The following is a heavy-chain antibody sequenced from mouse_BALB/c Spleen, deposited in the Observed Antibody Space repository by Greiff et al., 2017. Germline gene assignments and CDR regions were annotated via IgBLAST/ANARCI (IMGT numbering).Heavy chain of an antibody. CDR1: GFSLTSYG. Sequence: VQLQQSGPGLVAPSQSLSITCTVSGFSLTSYGVHWVRQPPGKGLEWLGVIWAGGSTNYNSALMSRLSISKDNSKSQVFLKMNSLQTDDTAMYYCARDRGYGNYEFAYWGQGTLVTVSA. CDR2: IWAGGST. V-gene: IGHV2-9*02. D-gene: IGHD2-1*01. J-gene: IGHJ3*01. CDR3: ARDRGYGNYEFAY.